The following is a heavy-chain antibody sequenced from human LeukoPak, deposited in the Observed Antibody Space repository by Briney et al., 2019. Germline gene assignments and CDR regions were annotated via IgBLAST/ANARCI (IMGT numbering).Heavy chain of an antibody. D-gene: IGHD1-26*01. V-gene: IGHV3-23*01. Sequence: PGGSLRLSCAASGFTFSSYAMSWVRQAPGKGLEWVSAISDSGRSTYYADSVKGRFTISRDISKSTLYLQMNSLRAEDTALYYGAKGQKWELPLDFWGQGTLVTVSS. CDR3: AKGQKWELPLDF. CDR2: ISDSGRST. J-gene: IGHJ4*02. CDR1: GFTFSSYA.